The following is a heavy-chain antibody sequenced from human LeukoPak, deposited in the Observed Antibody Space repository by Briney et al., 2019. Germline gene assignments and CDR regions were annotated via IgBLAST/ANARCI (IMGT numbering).Heavy chain of an antibody. J-gene: IGHJ5*02. CDR3: ATELSQYYYDSSGFDP. D-gene: IGHD3-22*01. CDR1: GYTLTELS. CDR2: FDPEDGET. V-gene: IGHV1-24*01. Sequence: ASVKVSCEVSGYTLTELSMHWVRQAPGKGLEWMGGFDPEDGETIYAQKFQGRVTMTEDTSTDTAYMELSSLRSEDTAVYYCATELSQYYYDSSGFDPWGQGTLVTVSS.